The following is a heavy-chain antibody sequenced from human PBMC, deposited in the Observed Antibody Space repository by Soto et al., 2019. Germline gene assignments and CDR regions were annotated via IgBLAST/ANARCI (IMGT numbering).Heavy chain of an antibody. CDR2: ITWNSGDI. CDR3: AKGGTIMIRRNWFDP. V-gene: IGHV3-9*01. D-gene: IGHD3-16*01. J-gene: IGHJ5*02. Sequence: GGSLRLSCAASGFTFDEYAMHWVRQAPGKGLEWVSGITWNSGDIGYADSVKGRFTISRDNAKNSLYLQMNSLRAEDTAFYYCAKGGTIMIRRNWFDPWGQGTLVTV. CDR1: GFTFDEYA.